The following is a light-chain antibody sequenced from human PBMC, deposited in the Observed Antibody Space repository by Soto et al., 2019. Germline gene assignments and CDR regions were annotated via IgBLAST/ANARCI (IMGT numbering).Light chain of an antibody. V-gene: IGKV1-33*01. CDR1: QDISNY. J-gene: IGKJ4*01. CDR2: DAS. Sequence: DIQMTQSPSSLSASVGDRVTITCQASQDISNYLNWYQQKPGKAHKLLIYDASNLETGVPSSFSGSGSGTDFTFTISSLQPEDIATYYCQQDDNLPLTFGGGTKVEIK. CDR3: QQDDNLPLT.